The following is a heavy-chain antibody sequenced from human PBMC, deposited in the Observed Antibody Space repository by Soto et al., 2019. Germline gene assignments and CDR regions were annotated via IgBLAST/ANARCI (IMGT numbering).Heavy chain of an antibody. Sequence: LSLTCTVSGGSISNSDYYWTWIRQPPGKGLEWIGYIYSSGATSYNPSLESRVTISGDASKNQFSLRLSSVTAADTAVYYCARDRGSDYDSTSGYYYYWGQGTLVTVSS. V-gene: IGHV4-30-4*01. J-gene: IGHJ4*02. CDR3: ARDRGSDYDSTSGYYYY. CDR2: IYSSGAT. CDR1: GGSISNSDYY. D-gene: IGHD3-22*01.